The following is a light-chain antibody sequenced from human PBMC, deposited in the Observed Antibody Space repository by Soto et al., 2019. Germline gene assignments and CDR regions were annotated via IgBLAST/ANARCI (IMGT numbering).Light chain of an antibody. V-gene: IGKV3-11*01. CDR1: QSIHTS. CDR3: QQRNVWLPIT. J-gene: IGKJ5*01. Sequence: VLTQSPTTLPLSPGERATLSCRASQSIHTSLACYQQKSGKPTRLVIYDSTLRATGVPDRFGGSRSGTEFTLTINSLEPEDFAAYYCQQRNVWLPITFGQGTRLDIK. CDR2: DST.